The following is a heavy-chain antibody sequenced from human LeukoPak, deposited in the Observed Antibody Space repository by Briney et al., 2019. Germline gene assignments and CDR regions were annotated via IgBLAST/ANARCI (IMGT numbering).Heavy chain of an antibody. CDR1: GYTFTSYY. CDR2: INPSGGST. J-gene: IGHJ4*02. D-gene: IGHD6-19*01. CDR3: ARVAGMGIAVAGPFDY. Sequence: ASVKVSCKASGYTFTSYYMHWVRQAPGQGLEWMGIINPSGGSTSYAQKFQGRVTMTRDMSTSTVYMELSSLRSEDTAVYYCARVAGMGIAVAGPFDYWGQGTLVTVSS. V-gene: IGHV1-46*01.